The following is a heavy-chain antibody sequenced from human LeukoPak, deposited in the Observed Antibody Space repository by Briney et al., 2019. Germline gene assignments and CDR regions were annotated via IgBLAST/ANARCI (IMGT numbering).Heavy chain of an antibody. V-gene: IGHV4-39*01. CDR2: IFNSGST. CDR3: ARSEYYYDQFDI. D-gene: IGHD3-22*01. CDR1: GGSISSSNYY. Sequence: PSETLSLTCTVSGGSISSSNYYWGWIRQPPGKGLEWIGYIFNSGSTYYNPSLKSRVTISVDTSKNQFSLKLSSVTAADTAVYYCARSEYYYDQFDIWGQGTMVTVSS. J-gene: IGHJ3*02.